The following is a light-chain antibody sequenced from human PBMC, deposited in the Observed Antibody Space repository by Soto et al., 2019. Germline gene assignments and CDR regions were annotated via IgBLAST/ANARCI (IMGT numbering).Light chain of an antibody. J-gene: IGLJ1*01. CDR1: SSNIGSNY. CDR2: RNN. Sequence: QSVLTQPPSASGTPGQRVTISCSGSSSNIGSNYVYWYQQLPGTAPKPLIYRNNQRPSGVPDRFSGSKSGTSASLAISGLRSEDEADYYCAAWDDSLSGKVFGTGTKLTVL. CDR3: AAWDDSLSGKV. V-gene: IGLV1-47*01.